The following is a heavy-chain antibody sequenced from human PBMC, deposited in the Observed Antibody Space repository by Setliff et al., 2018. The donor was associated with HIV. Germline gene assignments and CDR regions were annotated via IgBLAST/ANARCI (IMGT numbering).Heavy chain of an antibody. CDR1: GYTFSNYG. D-gene: IGHD3-22*01. CDR3: ARVSYDSSGYYFNQVGNYYYYYMDV. V-gene: IGHV1-18*01. Sequence: ASVKVSCKASGYTFSNYGISWLRQAPGQGPEWMGWISGDNGDTNYAQKFQGRLTMTTDTSTSTAYMELRSLRSDDTAVYYCARVSYDSSGYYFNQVGNYYYYYMDVWGKGTTVTVSS. J-gene: IGHJ6*03. CDR2: ISGDNGDT.